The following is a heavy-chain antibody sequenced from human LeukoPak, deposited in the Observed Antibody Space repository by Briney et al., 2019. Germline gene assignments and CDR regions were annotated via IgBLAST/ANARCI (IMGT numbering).Heavy chain of an antibody. CDR2: IYYSGST. J-gene: IGHJ3*02. CDR3: ASSMIFGVVITPAAAFDI. V-gene: IGHV4-59*08. Sequence: SETLSLTCTVSGGSISSYYWSWIRQPPGKGLEWIGYIYYSGSTNYNPSLKSRVTISVDTSKNQFSLKLSSVTAADTAVYYCASSMIFGVVITPAAAFDIWGQGTMVTVSS. CDR1: GGSISSYY. D-gene: IGHD3-3*01.